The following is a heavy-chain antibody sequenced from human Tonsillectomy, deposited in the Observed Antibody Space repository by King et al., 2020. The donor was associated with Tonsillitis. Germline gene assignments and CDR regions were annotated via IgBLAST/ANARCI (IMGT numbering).Heavy chain of an antibody. V-gene: IGHV4-39*01. CDR2: LHYSGIT. D-gene: IGHD3-3*01. Sequence: LQLQESGPGLVKPSETLSLTCTVSGGSIGSNGYYWGWIRQPPGKGLEWIGSLHYSGITYYTPSLKSRVTISVDTSKNQFSLKLSSVTAADTAVYYCARSTIWSGYLEDYFDYWGQGTLVTVSS. J-gene: IGHJ4*02. CDR3: ARSTIWSGYLEDYFDY. CDR1: GGSIGSNGYY.